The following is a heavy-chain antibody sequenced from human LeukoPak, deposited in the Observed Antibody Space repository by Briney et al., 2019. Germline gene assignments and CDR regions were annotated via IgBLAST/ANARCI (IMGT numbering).Heavy chain of an antibody. Sequence: GGSLRLSCAASGFTFSSYGMHWVRQAPGKGLEWVAFIRYDGSNKYYADSVKGRFTISRDNSKNTLYLQMNSLRAEDTAVYYCAKRDKGSYSYGTFDYWGQGTLVTVSS. CDR3: AKRDKGSYSYGTFDY. V-gene: IGHV3-30*02. CDR1: GFTFSSYG. D-gene: IGHD5-18*01. J-gene: IGHJ4*02. CDR2: IRYDGSNK.